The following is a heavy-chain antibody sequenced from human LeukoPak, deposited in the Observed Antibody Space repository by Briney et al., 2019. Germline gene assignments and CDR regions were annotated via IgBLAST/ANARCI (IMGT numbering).Heavy chain of an antibody. D-gene: IGHD2/OR15-2a*01. CDR3: ATVLSNYRTFDY. Sequence: ASVKVSCKVSGYTLTALSMHWVRQAPGKGLEWMGGFDPEDGETIYAQKFQGRVTMTEDTSTDTAYMELSSLRSEDTAVYYCATVLSNYRTFDYWGQGTLVTVSS. J-gene: IGHJ4*02. CDR2: FDPEDGET. V-gene: IGHV1-24*01. CDR1: GYTLTALS.